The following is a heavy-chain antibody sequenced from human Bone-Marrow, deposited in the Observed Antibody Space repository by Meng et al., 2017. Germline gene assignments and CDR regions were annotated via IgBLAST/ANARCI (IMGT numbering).Heavy chain of an antibody. Sequence: QVQLQESGPGLVKPSGTLSPTCAVPGGSISSSNWWSWVRQPPGKGLEWIGEIYHSGSTNYNPSLKSRVTISVDKSKNQFSLKLSSVTAADTAVYYCARVADCTNGVCYSTYYFDYWGQGTLVTVSS. D-gene: IGHD2-8*01. V-gene: IGHV4-4*02. CDR3: ARVADCTNGVCYSTYYFDY. J-gene: IGHJ4*02. CDR1: GGSISSSNW. CDR2: IYHSGST.